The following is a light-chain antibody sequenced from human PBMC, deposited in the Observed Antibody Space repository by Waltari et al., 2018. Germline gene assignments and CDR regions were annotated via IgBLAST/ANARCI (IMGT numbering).Light chain of an antibody. Sequence: DIQMTQSPSSVSASVGDRVTITCRASQDISDWLAWYQHKPGKAPKLLIFRASTLHSGVPSRFSGSGSGTHFTLTISSLQPEDFATYSCQQSDSFPFTFGRGTRVDIK. CDR2: RAS. CDR1: QDISDW. CDR3: QQSDSFPFT. J-gene: IGKJ3*01. V-gene: IGKV1-12*01.